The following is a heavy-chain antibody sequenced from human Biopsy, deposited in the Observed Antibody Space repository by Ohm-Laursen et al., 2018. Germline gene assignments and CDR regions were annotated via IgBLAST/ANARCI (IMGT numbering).Heavy chain of an antibody. CDR1: GDSVSSGSFY. J-gene: IGHJ4*02. CDR3: ARGMRSSGWPYFDS. Sequence: SETPSFTCTVSGDSVSSGSFYWTWIRQPPGQGLEYIGYIYDRGSTANYNPSLESRVTMSVDMPKNQFSLKLSSVTAADTAIYYCARGMRSSGWPYFDSWGQGTLVTVSS. CDR2: IYDRGSTA. D-gene: IGHD6-19*01. V-gene: IGHV4-61*01.